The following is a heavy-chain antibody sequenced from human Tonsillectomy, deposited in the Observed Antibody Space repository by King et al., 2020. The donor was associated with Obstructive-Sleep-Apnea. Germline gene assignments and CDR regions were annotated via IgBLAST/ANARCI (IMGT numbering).Heavy chain of an antibody. CDR2: IRWNSGSI. Sequence: VQLVESGGGLVQSGRSLRLSCAASGFTFDDFAMHWVRQSPGKGLEWVSGIRWNSGSIGYAESVKGRFTISRDNAKNSLYVQMNSLRAEYTALYYCAKDYGSAANWYFDLWGRGTLVTVSS. CDR3: AKDYGSAANWYFDL. CDR1: GFTFDDFA. V-gene: IGHV3-9*01. J-gene: IGHJ2*01. D-gene: IGHD3-10*01.